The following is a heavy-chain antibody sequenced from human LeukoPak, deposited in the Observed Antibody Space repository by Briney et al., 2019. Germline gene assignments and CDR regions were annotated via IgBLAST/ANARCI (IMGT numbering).Heavy chain of an antibody. CDR3: AKAKGGYSYGLSSYFDY. Sequence: SCKVSGYTLTELSMHWVRQAPGKGLEWVAVISYDGSNKYYADSVKGRFTISRDNSNNTLYLQMNSLRAEDTAVYYCAKAKGGYSYGLSSYFDYWGQGTLVTVSS. D-gene: IGHD5-18*01. J-gene: IGHJ4*02. V-gene: IGHV3-30*18. CDR1: GYTLTELS. CDR2: ISYDGSNK.